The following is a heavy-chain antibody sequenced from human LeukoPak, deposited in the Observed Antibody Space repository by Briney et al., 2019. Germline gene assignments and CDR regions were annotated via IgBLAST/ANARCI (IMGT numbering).Heavy chain of an antibody. Sequence: PGGSLRLSCAASGFIFTTYGMHWVRQAPGKGLEWVAFIRYDGSNKYYADSVKGRFTISRDNSKNTLYLQLNSLRGEDTAVYYCAKDLTQWSKHYNYYMDVWGKGTTATISS. CDR2: IRYDGSNK. J-gene: IGHJ6*03. D-gene: IGHD6-19*01. CDR3: AKDLTQWSKHYNYYMDV. CDR1: GFIFTTYG. V-gene: IGHV3-30*02.